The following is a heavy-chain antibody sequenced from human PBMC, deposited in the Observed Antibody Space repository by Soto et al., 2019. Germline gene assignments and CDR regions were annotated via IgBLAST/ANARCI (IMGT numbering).Heavy chain of an antibody. CDR3: VKLCSTSPVVKSRTHS. V-gene: IGHV3-23*01. CDR1: GFSFSTYA. CDR2: IDGSGDKT. D-gene: IGHD2-2*01. J-gene: IGHJ4*02. Sequence: EVQLLESGGGFVQPGGSLRLSCAASGFSFSTYAMSWVRQAPGKAPEWVSDIDGSGDKTYYVDSVKGRFTISRDNSKNTVYLQMISLRAEDTAVYYCVKLCSTSPVVKSRTHSWGQGALVTVSS.